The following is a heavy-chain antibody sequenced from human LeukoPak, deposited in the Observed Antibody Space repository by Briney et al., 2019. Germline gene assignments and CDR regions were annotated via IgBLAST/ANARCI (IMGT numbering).Heavy chain of an antibody. V-gene: IGHV4-30-2*01. CDR3: ARDSGGMDV. J-gene: IGHJ6*02. Sequence: NPSETLSLTCAVSGGSISSGGYSWRWIRQPPGKGLEWIGYIYHSGSTYYNPSLKSQVTISVDGSKNQFSLKLSSVTAADTAVYYCARDSGGMDVWGQGTTVTVSS. CDR1: GGSISSGGYS. CDR2: IYHSGST.